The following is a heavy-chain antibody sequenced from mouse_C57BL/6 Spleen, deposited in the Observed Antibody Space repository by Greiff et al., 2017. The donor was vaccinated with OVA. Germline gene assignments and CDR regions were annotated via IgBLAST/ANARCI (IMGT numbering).Heavy chain of an antibody. Sequence: VQLQQSGPELVKPGASVKISCKASGYTFTDYYMNWVKQSHGKSLEWIGDINPNNGGTSYNQKFKGKATLTVDKSSSTAYMELRSLTSEDSAVYYCARTGLYRDYAMDYWGQGTSVTVSS. J-gene: IGHJ4*01. CDR1: GYTFTDYY. CDR3: ARTGLYRDYAMDY. V-gene: IGHV1-26*01. D-gene: IGHD2-12*01. CDR2: INPNNGGT.